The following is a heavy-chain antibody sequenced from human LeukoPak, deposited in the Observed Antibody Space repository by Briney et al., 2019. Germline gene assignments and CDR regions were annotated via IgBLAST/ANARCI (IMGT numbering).Heavy chain of an antibody. J-gene: IGHJ4*02. V-gene: IGHV4-30-2*01. Sequence: PSETLSLTCAVSGGSISSGGYSWSWIRQPPGKGLEWIGYIYHSGSTYYNPSLKSRVTISVDRSKNQFSLKLSSVTAADTAVYYCARVGNSGSYSAFDYWGQRTLVTVSS. D-gene: IGHD1-26*01. CDR1: GGSISSGGYS. CDR3: ARVGNSGSYSAFDY. CDR2: IYHSGST.